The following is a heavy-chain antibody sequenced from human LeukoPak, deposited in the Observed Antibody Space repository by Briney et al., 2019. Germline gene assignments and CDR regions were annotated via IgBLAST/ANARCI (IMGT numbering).Heavy chain of an antibody. CDR1: GGTFSSYA. V-gene: IGHV1-69*05. CDR2: IIPIFGTA. Sequence: SVKVSCKASGGTFSSYAISWVRQAPGQGLEWMGRIIPIFGTANYAQKFQGRVTITTDESTSTAYMELSSLRSEDTAVYYCARDLYDFWSGLDYWGQGTLATVSP. J-gene: IGHJ4*02. D-gene: IGHD3-3*01. CDR3: ARDLYDFWSGLDY.